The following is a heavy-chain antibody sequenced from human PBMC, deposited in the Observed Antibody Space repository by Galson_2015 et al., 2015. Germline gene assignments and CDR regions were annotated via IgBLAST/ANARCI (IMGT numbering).Heavy chain of an antibody. CDR1: GDSVSSNSVA. CDR2: TFYRSKWYH. CDR3: IRSDYGPGTHY. Sequence: CAISGDSVSSNSVAWNWIRQSPSRGLEWLGRTFYRSKWYHDYAVSVKSRITINPDTSRNQFSLQLNSVTPEDTAVYYCIRSDYGPGTHYWGQGTLVTVSS. D-gene: IGHD3-10*01. J-gene: IGHJ4*02. V-gene: IGHV6-1*01.